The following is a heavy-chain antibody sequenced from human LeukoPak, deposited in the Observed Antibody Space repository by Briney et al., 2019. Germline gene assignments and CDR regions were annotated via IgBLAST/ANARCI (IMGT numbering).Heavy chain of an antibody. CDR2: IWYDGSNN. CDR1: GFTFSSYG. V-gene: IGHV3-33*01. D-gene: IGHD6-13*01. CDR3: ARGIAAAGPLDY. J-gene: IGHJ4*02. Sequence: GGSLRLSCAASGFTFSSYGMHWVRQAPGKGLEWVAVIWYDGSNNYYADPVKGRFTISRDNSKNTLYLQMNSLRAEDTAVYYCARGIAAAGPLDYWGQGTLVTVSS.